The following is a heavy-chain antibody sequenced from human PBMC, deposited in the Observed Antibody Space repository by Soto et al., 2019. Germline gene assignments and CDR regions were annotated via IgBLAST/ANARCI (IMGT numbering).Heavy chain of an antibody. CDR3: ARDRDLYTAAAGIVDMDV. D-gene: IGHD6-13*01. J-gene: IGHJ6*02. CDR1: GYTFTSYG. Sequence: QVQLVQSGAGVKKPGASVKVSCKASGYTFTSYGISWVRQAPGQGLEWMGWISAYNGNTNYAQKLQARVIMTTDTSTSTAYMELRSMGSNDAAVYSCARDRDLYTAAAGIVDMDVWSQGTPVTVSS. CDR2: ISAYNGNT. V-gene: IGHV1-18*04.